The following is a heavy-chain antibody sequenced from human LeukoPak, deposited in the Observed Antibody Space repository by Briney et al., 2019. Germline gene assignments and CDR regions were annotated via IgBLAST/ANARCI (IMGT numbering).Heavy chain of an antibody. J-gene: IGHJ4*02. D-gene: IGHD6-19*01. V-gene: IGHV3-30*18. CDR2: ISYDGSNK. CDR1: GFTFSSYG. Sequence: GGSLRLSCAASGFTFSSYGMHWVRQAPGKGLEWVAVISYDGSNKYYADSVKGRFTISRDNSKNTLYLQMNSLRAEDTAVYYCAKDFRPVAVAGTAGYWGQGTLVTVSS. CDR3: AKDFRPVAVAGTAGY.